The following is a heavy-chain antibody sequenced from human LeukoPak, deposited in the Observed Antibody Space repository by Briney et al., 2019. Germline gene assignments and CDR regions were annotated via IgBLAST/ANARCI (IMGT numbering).Heavy chain of an antibody. J-gene: IGHJ6*02. CDR1: GFTFSSYS. V-gene: IGHV3-21*01. D-gene: IGHD4-17*01. CDR2: ISSSSSYI. CDR3: ARASLYGDYYYGMDV. Sequence: GGSLRLSCAASGFTFSSYSMNWVRQAPGKGLEWVSSISSSSSYIYYADSVKGRFTISRDNAKNSLYLQMSSLRAEDTAVYYCARASLYGDYYYGMDVWGQGTTVTVSS.